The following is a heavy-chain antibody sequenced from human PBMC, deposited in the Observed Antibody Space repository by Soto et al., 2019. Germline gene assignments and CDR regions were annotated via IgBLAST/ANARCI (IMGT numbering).Heavy chain of an antibody. V-gene: IGHV3-30-3*01. J-gene: IGHJ6*02. CDR1: GFTFSSYA. CDR2: ISYDGSNK. CDR3: ARAGGSSAMDV. D-gene: IGHD2-15*01. Sequence: PGGSLRLSCAASGFTFSSYAMHWVRQAPGKGLEWVAVISYDGSNKYYADSVKGRFTISRDNSKNTLYLQMNSLRAEDTAMYYCARAGGSSAMDVWGQGTTVTVS.